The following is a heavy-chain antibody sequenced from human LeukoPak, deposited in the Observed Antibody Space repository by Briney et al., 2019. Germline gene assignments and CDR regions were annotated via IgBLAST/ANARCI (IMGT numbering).Heavy chain of an antibody. CDR1: GFTFSNCA. CDR3: AKALSSTVFHNFGS. Sequence: GGSLRLSCAASGFTFSNCAMHWVRQAPGKGLEWVAVISYDGGIKYSADSVKGRFTNSRDNSKNTLYLQMNSLRADDTAVYYCAKALSSTVFHNFGSWGQGTLVSVSS. D-gene: IGHD2-2*01. J-gene: IGHJ4*02. CDR2: ISYDGGIK. V-gene: IGHV3-30*04.